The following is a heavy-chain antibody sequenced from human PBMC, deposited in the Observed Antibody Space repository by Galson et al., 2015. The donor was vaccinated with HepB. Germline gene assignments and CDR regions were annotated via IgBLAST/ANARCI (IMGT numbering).Heavy chain of an antibody. CDR1: GSSLTTYGVA. D-gene: IGHD4-23*01. CDR2: IYWDDDK. Sequence: PALVKPTQTLTLTCTSSGSSLTTYGVAVGWIRQPPGKALEWLALIYWDDDKRYSPSLKSRVIITKDTSKNRVILTVANMDPVDTATYYCVFRQRHTVANQREGHFDSWGQGILVTVSS. CDR3: VFRQRHTVANQREGHFDS. J-gene: IGHJ4*02. V-gene: IGHV2-5*02.